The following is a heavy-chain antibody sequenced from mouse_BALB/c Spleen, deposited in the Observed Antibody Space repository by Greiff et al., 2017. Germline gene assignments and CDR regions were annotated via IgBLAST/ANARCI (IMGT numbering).Heavy chain of an antibody. V-gene: IGHV5-17*02. CDR2: ISSGSSTI. CDR1: GFTFSSFG. Sequence: DVQLVESGGGLVQPGGSRKLSCAASGFTFSSFGMHWVRQAPEKGLEWVAYISSGSSTIYYADTVKGRFTISRDNPKNTLFLQMTSLRSEDTAMYYCARDYRYDGAWFAYWGQGTLVTVSA. J-gene: IGHJ3*01. D-gene: IGHD2-14*01. CDR3: ARDYRYDGAWFAY.